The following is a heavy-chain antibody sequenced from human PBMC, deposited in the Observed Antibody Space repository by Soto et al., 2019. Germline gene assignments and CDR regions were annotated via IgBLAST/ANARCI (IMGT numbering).Heavy chain of an antibody. CDR1: GFTFSTYA. Sequence: GGSLRLSCAASGFTFSTYAMGLVRQAPGKGLECVTVTDYSGSTTYYADSVKGRFTISRDNSRSTLYLQMNSLRPEDTAVYYCAKDATRTSGWYYFDYWGQGALVTVSS. CDR3: AKDATRTSGWYYFDY. D-gene: IGHD6-19*01. V-gene: IGHV3-23*01. CDR2: TDYSGSTT. J-gene: IGHJ4*02.